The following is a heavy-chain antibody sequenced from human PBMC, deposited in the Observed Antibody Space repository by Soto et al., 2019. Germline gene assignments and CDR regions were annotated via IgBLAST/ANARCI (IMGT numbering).Heavy chain of an antibody. V-gene: IGHV4-4*02. Sequence: SETLSLTCAVSSGSISSSNWWSWVRQPPGKGLEWIGEIYHSGSTNYNPSLKSRVTISVDKSMNHFSLKLSSVTAADTAMYYCASYGSIVGISWGQGTLVTVSS. D-gene: IGHD2-15*01. J-gene: IGHJ5*02. CDR1: SGSISSSNW. CDR3: ASYGSIVGIS. CDR2: IYHSGST.